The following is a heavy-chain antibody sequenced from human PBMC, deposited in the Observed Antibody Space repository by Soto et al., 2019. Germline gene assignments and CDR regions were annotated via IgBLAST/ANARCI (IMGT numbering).Heavy chain of an antibody. CDR1: GGSISSSSYY. CDR3: ARLIAAAWGNRAY. CDR2: IYYSGST. Sequence: SETLSLTCTVSGGSISSSSYYWGWIRQPPGKGLEWIGSIYYSGSTYYNPSLKSRVTISVDTSKNQFSLKLRSVTAADTAVYYCARLIAAAWGNRAYWGQGTLVTVSS. J-gene: IGHJ4*02. D-gene: IGHD6-13*01. V-gene: IGHV4-39*01.